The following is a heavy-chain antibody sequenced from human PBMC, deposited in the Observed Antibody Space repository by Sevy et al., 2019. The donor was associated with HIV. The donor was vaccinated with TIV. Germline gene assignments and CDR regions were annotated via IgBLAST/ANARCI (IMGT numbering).Heavy chain of an antibody. CDR2: INLSSGDT. J-gene: IGHJ4*02. V-gene: IGHV1-2*02. CDR3: ASDPGITRFGGLCVAYFAV. D-gene: IGHD3-3*01. Sequence: ASVKVSCKSSGYSFTDYFIHWVRQAPGQGLEWMGWINLSSGDTVFAQRFQGRVSMTRDTSSNIAYLELTRLTSDDTAVYLCASDPGITRFGGLCVAYFAVWGPGTPVTVSS. CDR1: GYSFTDYF.